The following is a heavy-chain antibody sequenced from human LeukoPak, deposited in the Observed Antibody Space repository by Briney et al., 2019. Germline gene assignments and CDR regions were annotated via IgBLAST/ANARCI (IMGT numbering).Heavy chain of an antibody. CDR1: GFTFSSYS. CDR2: ISSSSRYI. Sequence: GGSLRLSCAASGFTFSSYSMNWVRQAPGKGLEWVSSISSSSRYIYYADSVKGRITIYRDHAKNLLYLQMNSLRAEETAVYYCARTKLKLELLKRLYYCGQGTLVTVSS. V-gene: IGHV3-21*01. J-gene: IGHJ4*02. D-gene: IGHD1-7*01. CDR3: ARTKLKLELLKRLYY.